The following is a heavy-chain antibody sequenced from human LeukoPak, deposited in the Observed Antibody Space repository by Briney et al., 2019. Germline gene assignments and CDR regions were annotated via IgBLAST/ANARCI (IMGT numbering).Heavy chain of an antibody. Sequence: PGGSLRLSCAASGFTFSSYVMSWVRQAPGKGLEWVSAISGSGGSTYYADSVKGRFTISRDNSKNTLYLQMNSLRAEDTAVYYCAKDESGWDYFDYWGQGTLVTVSS. CDR3: AKDESGWDYFDY. CDR1: GFTFSSYV. D-gene: IGHD6-19*01. V-gene: IGHV3-23*01. CDR2: ISGSGGST. J-gene: IGHJ4*02.